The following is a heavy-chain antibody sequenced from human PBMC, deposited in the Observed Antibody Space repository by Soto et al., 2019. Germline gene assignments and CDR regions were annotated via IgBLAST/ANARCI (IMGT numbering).Heavy chain of an antibody. Sequence: QVQLVQSGAEVKKPGSSVKVSCKASGGTFSSYAISWVRQAPGQGLEWMGGIIPIFGTANYAQKFQGRVTITADESTSTAYMELSSLRSEDTAVYYCARDPHPSASGYYYYYYGMDDWGQGTTVTVSS. CDR3: ARDPHPSASGYYYYYYGMDD. CDR1: GGTFSSYA. CDR2: IIPIFGTA. D-gene: IGHD3-22*01. V-gene: IGHV1-69*01. J-gene: IGHJ6*02.